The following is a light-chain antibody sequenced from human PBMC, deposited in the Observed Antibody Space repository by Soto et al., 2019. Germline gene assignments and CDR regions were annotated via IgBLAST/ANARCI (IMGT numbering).Light chain of an antibody. V-gene: IGKV1-5*01. J-gene: IGKJ2*01. CDR3: QQYNTYPYT. CDR2: DAS. CDR1: QSISSW. Sequence: DIQMTQSPSTLSASVADRVTITCRASQSISSWLAWYQQKPGKAPKVLIYDASSLESGVPSRFSGSGSGTEFTLSISILQPDDFATYYCQQYNTYPYTFGQGTKLEIK.